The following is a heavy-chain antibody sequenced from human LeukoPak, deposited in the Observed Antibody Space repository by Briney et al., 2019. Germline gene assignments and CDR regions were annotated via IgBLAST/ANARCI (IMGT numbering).Heavy chain of an antibody. CDR2: IYHSGST. Sequence: PSETLSLTCTVSGYSFSGGYYWGWIRQPPGKGLEWIGSIYHSGSTYYNPSLKGRVTISVDTSKNQFSLKLSSVTAADTAVYYCARALAVVVPAANNWFDPWGQGTLVTVSS. J-gene: IGHJ5*02. D-gene: IGHD2-2*01. V-gene: IGHV4-38-2*02. CDR1: GYSFSGGYY. CDR3: ARALAVVVPAANNWFDP.